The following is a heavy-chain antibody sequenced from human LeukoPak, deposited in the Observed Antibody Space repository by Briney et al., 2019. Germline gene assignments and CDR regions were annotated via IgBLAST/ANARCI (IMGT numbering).Heavy chain of an antibody. CDR1: GFTFSSYE. CDR2: ISSSGSTI. CDR3: ARDMSLERLGGENAFDI. D-gene: IGHD1-1*01. V-gene: IGHV3-48*03. Sequence: GGSLRLSCAASGFTFSSYEMNWVRQAPGKGLEWVSYISSSGSTIYYADSVKGRFTISRDNAKNSLYLQMNSLRAEDTAVYYCARDMSLERLGGENAFDIWGQGTMVTVSS. J-gene: IGHJ3*02.